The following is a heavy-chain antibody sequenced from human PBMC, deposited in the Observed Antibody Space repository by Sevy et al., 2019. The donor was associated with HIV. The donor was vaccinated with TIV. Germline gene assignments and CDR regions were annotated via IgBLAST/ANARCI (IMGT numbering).Heavy chain of an antibody. Sequence: GGSLRLSCATSGVTISNYAMNWVRQAPGKGLEWVSGISGSGGGTYYADSVKGRFIISRDNSKNTLYLQMNSLRAEDTAVYYCAKDSYFDNTLFDYWGQGTLVTVSS. CDR3: AKDSYFDNTLFDY. CDR1: GVTISNYA. CDR2: ISGSGGGT. D-gene: IGHD3-22*01. J-gene: IGHJ4*02. V-gene: IGHV3-23*01.